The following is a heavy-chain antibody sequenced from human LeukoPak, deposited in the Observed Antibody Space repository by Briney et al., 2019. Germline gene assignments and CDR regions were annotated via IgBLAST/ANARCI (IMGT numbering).Heavy chain of an antibody. V-gene: IGHV1-69*13. CDR3: ARAQYCGGDSYIFDY. D-gene: IGHD2-21*02. CDR2: IIPIFGTA. CDR1: GGTFSSYA. J-gene: IGHJ4*02. Sequence: ASVTVSCKASGGTFSSYAISWVRQAPGQGLEWMGGIIPIFGTANYAQKFQGRVTITADESTSTAYMELSSLRSEDTAVYYCARAQYCGGDSYIFDYWGQGTLVTVSS.